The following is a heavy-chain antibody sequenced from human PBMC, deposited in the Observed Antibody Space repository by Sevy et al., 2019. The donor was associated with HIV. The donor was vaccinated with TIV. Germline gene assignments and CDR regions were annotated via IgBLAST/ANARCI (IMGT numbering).Heavy chain of an antibody. CDR3: ARVQSPYYDSSGDLIREYYFDS. Sequence: SETLSLICTVSGGPISSHYWSWIRQTPGKGLEWIGYFYYTGITNYNPSLKSRVTMSADTSTNRVSLKLSSVTAADTAVYYCARVQSPYYDSSGDLIREYYFDSWGQGTPVTVSS. D-gene: IGHD3-22*01. CDR2: FYYTGIT. V-gene: IGHV4-59*11. CDR1: GGPISSHY. J-gene: IGHJ4*02.